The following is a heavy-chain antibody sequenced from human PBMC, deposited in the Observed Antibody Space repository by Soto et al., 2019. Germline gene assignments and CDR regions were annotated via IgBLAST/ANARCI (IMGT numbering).Heavy chain of an antibody. CDR1: GYSFTGYY. Sequence: QVQLVQSGAEVKKPGASVKVSCKASGYSFTGYYIHWVRQAPGQGLEWMGWINPNSGGTTYAQKFQGRVTMTRDTSITTAYVELTRLRSDDTAVYFCAKDVSPVGVRNYFDFWGQGTLVTGSS. D-gene: IGHD3-10*02. CDR2: INPNSGGT. CDR3: AKDVSPVGVRNYFDF. V-gene: IGHV1-2*02. J-gene: IGHJ4*02.